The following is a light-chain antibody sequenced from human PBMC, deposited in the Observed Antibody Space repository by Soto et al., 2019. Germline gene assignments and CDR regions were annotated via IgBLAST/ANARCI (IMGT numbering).Light chain of an antibody. CDR1: QSVYTNY. Sequence: EIVLTQSPGTLSLSPGEIATLSCRASQSVYTNYLAWYQQKPGQAPRLLIYGASRRATGIPDRFSGSGSGTDFTLTISRLEPEDFAVYYCQRYGSSPPVYTFGQGTKLEIK. V-gene: IGKV3-20*01. J-gene: IGKJ2*01. CDR3: QRYGSSPPVYT. CDR2: GAS.